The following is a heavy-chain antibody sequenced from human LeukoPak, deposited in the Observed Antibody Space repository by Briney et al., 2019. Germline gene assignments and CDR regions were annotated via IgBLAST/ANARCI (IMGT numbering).Heavy chain of an antibody. CDR1: GYTFTSYA. V-gene: IGHV1-46*01. CDR2: INPSGGST. Sequence: ASVKVSCKASGYTFTSYAIHWVRQAPGQRLEWMGIINPSGGSTSYAQKFQGRVTMTRDTSTSTVYMELSSLRSEDTAVYYCARAGTYGDYYFDYWGQGTLVTVSS. D-gene: IGHD4-17*01. CDR3: ARAGTYGDYYFDY. J-gene: IGHJ4*02.